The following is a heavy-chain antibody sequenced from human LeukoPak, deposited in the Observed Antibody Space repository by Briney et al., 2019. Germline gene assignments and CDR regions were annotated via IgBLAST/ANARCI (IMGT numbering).Heavy chain of an antibody. CDR2: INHSGST. CDR1: GGSFSGYY. Sequence: PSETLSLTCAVYGGSFSGYYWSWIRQPPGKGLEWIGEINHSGSTNYNPSLKSRVTISVDTSKNQFSLRLSSVTAADTAVYYCARDRYIYCGGDCHAFDYWGQGTLVTVSS. V-gene: IGHV4-34*01. D-gene: IGHD2-21*02. J-gene: IGHJ4*02. CDR3: ARDRYIYCGGDCHAFDY.